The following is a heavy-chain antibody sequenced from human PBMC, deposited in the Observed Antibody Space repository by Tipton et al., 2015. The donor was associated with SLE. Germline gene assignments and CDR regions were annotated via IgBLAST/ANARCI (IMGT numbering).Heavy chain of an antibody. J-gene: IGHJ4*02. CDR3: ARGEDICDY. V-gene: IGHV4-59*02. CDR1: GGSVSSHY. CDR2: IYYSVTT. Sequence: TLSLTCTVSGGSVSSHYWSWIRQPPGKRLEWIGYIYYSVTTNYNPSLNSRVTISVDTSKNQFSLKLSSVTAADTAVYYCARGEDICDYWGQGTLVTVSS. D-gene: IGHD2-15*01.